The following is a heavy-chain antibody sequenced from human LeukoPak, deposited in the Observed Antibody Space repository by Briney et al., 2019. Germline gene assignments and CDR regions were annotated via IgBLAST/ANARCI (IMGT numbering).Heavy chain of an antibody. CDR1: GFSFSSYG. Sequence: GGSLRLSCAASGFSFSSYGMHWVRQAPGKGLEWVAVISYDGSNKYYADSVKGRFTISRDNSKNTLYLQMNSLRAEDTAVYYCARGGGSTSGWFSGWGQGTLVTVSS. CDR3: ARGGGSTSGWFSG. D-gene: IGHD6-19*01. CDR2: ISYDGSNK. J-gene: IGHJ4*02. V-gene: IGHV3-30*03.